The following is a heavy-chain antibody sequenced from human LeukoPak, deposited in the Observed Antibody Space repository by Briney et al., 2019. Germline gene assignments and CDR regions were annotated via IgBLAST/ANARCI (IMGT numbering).Heavy chain of an antibody. CDR1: GFTFSSYS. CDR2: ISSSSSYI. CDR3: AAQSIAASPIGDY. V-gene: IGHV3-21*01. Sequence: PGGSLRLSCAASGFTFSSYSMNWVRQAPGKGPEWVSSISSSSSYIYYADSVKGRFTISRDNAKNSLYLQMNSLRAEDTAVYYCAAQSIAASPIGDYWGQGTLVTVSS. J-gene: IGHJ4*02. D-gene: IGHD6-6*01.